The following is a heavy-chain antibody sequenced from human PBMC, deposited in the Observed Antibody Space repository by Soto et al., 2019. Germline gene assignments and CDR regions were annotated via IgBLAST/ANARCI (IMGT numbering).Heavy chain of an antibody. CDR1: GFLFRNYS. D-gene: IGHD5-12*01. CDR3: ARGYSGYDYPFDY. J-gene: IGHJ4*02. V-gene: IGHV3-21*01. Sequence: PWGCLRLSCAASGFLFRNYSMNWVPQAHGKGLEWFSSISSSSSFIYYADLMKGRFTISRDNAKNSLYLQMNSLRAEDTAMFYCARGYSGYDYPFDYWGQGTLVTVSS. CDR2: ISSSSSFI.